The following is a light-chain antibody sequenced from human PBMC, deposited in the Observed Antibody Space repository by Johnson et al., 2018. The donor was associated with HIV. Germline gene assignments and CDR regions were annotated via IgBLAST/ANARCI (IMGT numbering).Light chain of an antibody. CDR2: EKN. Sequence: QSLLTQPPSVSAAPGQKVTISCSGSTSNIGNNYVSWYQQLPGTAPKLLIYEKNKRPSGIPDRFSASKSGTSATLDITGLQTGDEADYYCGKWDSSLGAHYVFGTGTKVTVL. V-gene: IGLV1-51*02. J-gene: IGLJ1*01. CDR1: TSNIGNNY. CDR3: GKWDSSLGAHYV.